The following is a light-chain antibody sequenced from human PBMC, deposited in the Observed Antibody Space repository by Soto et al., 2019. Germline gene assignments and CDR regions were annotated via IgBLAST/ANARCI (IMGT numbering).Light chain of an antibody. CDR2: DVT. CDR1: SSDVGGYYS. V-gene: IGLV2-14*01. J-gene: IGLJ1*01. CDR3: SSYTSSSTDV. Sequence: QSALTQPASVSGSPGQSITISCTGTSSDVGGYYSVSWYQQHPGKAPKLMIYDVTNRPSGVSNRFSGSKSGNTASLTISGLQAEDEADYYCSSYTSSSTDVFGTGTKLTDL.